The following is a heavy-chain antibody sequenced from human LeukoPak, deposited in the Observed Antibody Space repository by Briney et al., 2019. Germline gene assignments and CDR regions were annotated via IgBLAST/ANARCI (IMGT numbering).Heavy chain of an antibody. Sequence: PGGSLRLSCAASGFTFSSYWMHWVRQAPGKGLVWVSGTNTDGSSTMYADSVKGRFTIARDNAKNTLYLQMNSLRVDDTAVYYCAGALSGIDYWGQGTLVTVSS. CDR3: AGALSGIDY. J-gene: IGHJ4*02. D-gene: IGHD1-26*01. CDR2: TNTDGSST. CDR1: GFTFSSYW. V-gene: IGHV3-74*03.